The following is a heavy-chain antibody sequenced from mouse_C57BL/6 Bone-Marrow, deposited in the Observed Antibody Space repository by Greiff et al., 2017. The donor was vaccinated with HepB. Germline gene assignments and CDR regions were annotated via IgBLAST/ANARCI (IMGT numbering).Heavy chain of an antibody. V-gene: IGHV2-6-1*01. D-gene: IGHD1-1*01. CDR1: GFSLTSYG. Sequence: QVQLKESGPGLVAPSQRLSITCTVSGFSLTSYGVHWVRQPPGKGLEWLVVIWSDGSTTYNSALKSRLSISKDNSKSQVFLKMNSLQTDDTAMYYCARQDYGSSYDAMDYWGQGTSVTVSS. J-gene: IGHJ4*01. CDR2: IWSDGST. CDR3: ARQDYGSSYDAMDY.